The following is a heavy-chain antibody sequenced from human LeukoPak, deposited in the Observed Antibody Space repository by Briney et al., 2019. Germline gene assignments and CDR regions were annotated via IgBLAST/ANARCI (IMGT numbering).Heavy chain of an antibody. D-gene: IGHD3-10*01. CDR1: GFTFSSYA. CDR3: AKAVWFGEFDYYFFGLDD. J-gene: IGHJ6*02. CDR2: ISGSGGDT. Sequence: GGSLRLSCAAFGFTFSSYAMGWVRQAPGKGLEWVSAISGSGGDTYYADSVKGRFTFSRDNSKNTLYLQMNSLRPEDTALYYCAKAVWFGEFDYYFFGLDDWGQGTTVTVSS. V-gene: IGHV3-23*01.